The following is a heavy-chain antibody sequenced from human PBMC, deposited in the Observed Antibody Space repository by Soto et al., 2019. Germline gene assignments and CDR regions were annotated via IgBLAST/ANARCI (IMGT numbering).Heavy chain of an antibody. V-gene: IGHV4-31*03. CDR1: GGSISSGGYY. Sequence: KASETLSLTCTVSGGSISSGGYYWSWIRQHPGKGLEWIGYIYYSGSTYYNPSLKSRVTISVDTSKNQFSLKLSSVTAADTAVYYCARGNIVLMVYAPRPSYFDYWGQGTLVTVSS. D-gene: IGHD2-8*01. J-gene: IGHJ4*02. CDR2: IYYSGST. CDR3: ARGNIVLMVYAPRPSYFDY.